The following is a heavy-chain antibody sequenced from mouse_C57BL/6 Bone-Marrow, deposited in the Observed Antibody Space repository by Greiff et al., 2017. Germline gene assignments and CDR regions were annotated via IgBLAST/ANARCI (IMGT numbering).Heavy chain of an antibody. CDR1: GFTFSDYG. V-gene: IGHV5-15*01. CDR2: ISNLAYSI. Sequence: EVQVVESGGGLVQPGGSLKLSCAASGFTFSDYGMAWVRQAPRTGPEWVAFISNLAYSIYYADTVTGRFTISRENAKNTLYLEMSSLRSEGTAMYYCARHRVLRTGYYAMDYWGQGTSVTVAS. J-gene: IGHJ4*01. D-gene: IGHD1-1*01. CDR3: ARHRVLRTGYYAMDY.